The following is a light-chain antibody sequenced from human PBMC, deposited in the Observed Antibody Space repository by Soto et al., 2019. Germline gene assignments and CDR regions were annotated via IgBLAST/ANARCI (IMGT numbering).Light chain of an antibody. CDR2: GAS. V-gene: IGKV3-15*01. CDR1: QRISSS. J-gene: IGKJ1*01. Sequence: EIVMTQSPATLSVSPGERATLSCTASQRISSSKLAWYQQNPGQAHRLLMYGASNRATGIPARLSGGGSGTEFTLTISSLQSEDFAVYYCQQYDYWPSTFGQGTKV. CDR3: QQYDYWPST.